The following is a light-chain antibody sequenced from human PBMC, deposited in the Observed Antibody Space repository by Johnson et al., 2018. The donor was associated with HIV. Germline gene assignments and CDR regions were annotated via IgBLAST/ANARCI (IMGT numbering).Light chain of an antibody. CDR1: SSNIGNNY. CDR3: GTWDTGLIGGV. V-gene: IGLV1-51*01. J-gene: IGLJ1*01. Sequence: QSVLTQPPSVSAAPGQKVTISCSGSSSNIGNNYVSWYQQLPGTAPKLLIYDNNKRPSGTPDRFSGSKSGTSATLGITGLQTGDEADYYCGTWDTGLIGGVFGTGTKVTVL. CDR2: DNN.